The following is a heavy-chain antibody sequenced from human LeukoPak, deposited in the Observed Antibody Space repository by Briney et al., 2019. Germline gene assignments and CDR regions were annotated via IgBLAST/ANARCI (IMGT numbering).Heavy chain of an antibody. CDR2: INHSGYT. CDR1: GVSFDDYY. CDR3: TRMTTGHDY. J-gene: IGHJ4*02. V-gene: IGHV4-34*01. D-gene: IGHD4-17*01. Sequence: SETLSLTCAVSGVSFDDYYWSWVRQPPGKGLEWIGEINHSGYTNDNPSLKRRVTLSIDTSRKQFSLNLRSVTVADAGTYYCTRMTTGHDYWGQGTLVTVSS.